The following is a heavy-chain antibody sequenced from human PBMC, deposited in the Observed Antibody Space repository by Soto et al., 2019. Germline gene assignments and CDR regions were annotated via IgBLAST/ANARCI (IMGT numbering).Heavy chain of an antibody. Sequence: QLQLQESGPGLVKPSETLSLTCTVSGGSISSSSYYWGWIRQPPGKGLEWIGSIYYSGSTYYNPSLKSRVTISVDTSKNQFSLKLSSVTAADTAVYYCARLTGEMYYFDYWGQGTLVTVSS. V-gene: IGHV4-39*01. CDR1: GGSISSSSYY. CDR3: ARLTGEMYYFDY. CDR2: IYYSGST. J-gene: IGHJ4*02. D-gene: IGHD7-27*01.